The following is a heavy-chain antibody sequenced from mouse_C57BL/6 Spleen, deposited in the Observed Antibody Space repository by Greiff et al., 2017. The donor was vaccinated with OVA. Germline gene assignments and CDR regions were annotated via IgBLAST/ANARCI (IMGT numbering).Heavy chain of an antibody. D-gene: IGHD1-1*01. V-gene: IGHV5-9-1*02. Sequence: EVHLVESGAGLVKPGGSLKLSCAASGFTFSSYAMSWVRQTPEKRLEWVAYISSGGDYIYYADTVKGRFTISRDNARNTLYLQMSSLKSEDTAMYYCTRPYYYGSRVPYYYAMDYWGQGTSVTVSS. CDR3: TRPYYYGSRVPYYYAMDY. CDR2: ISSGGDYI. CDR1: GFTFSSYA. J-gene: IGHJ4*01.